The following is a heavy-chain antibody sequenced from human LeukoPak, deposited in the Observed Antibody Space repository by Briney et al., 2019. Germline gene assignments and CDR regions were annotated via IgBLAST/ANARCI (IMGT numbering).Heavy chain of an antibody. Sequence: PSETLSITCTVSGGSISSGSYYWSWIRQPAGKGLEWIGRIYTSGSTNYNPSLKSRVTISVDTSKNQFSLKLSSVTAADTAVYYCARDRYYYMDVWGKGTTVTVSS. CDR1: GGSISSGSYY. CDR3: ARDRYYYMDV. V-gene: IGHV4-61*02. J-gene: IGHJ6*03. CDR2: IYTSGST.